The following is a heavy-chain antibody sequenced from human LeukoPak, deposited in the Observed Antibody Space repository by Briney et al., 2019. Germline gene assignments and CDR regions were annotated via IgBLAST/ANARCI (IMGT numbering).Heavy chain of an antibody. CDR2: IHYSGRT. V-gene: IGHV4-39*07. CDR1: GGSISINNYY. D-gene: IGHD3-10*01. J-gene: IGHJ4*02. Sequence: PSETLSLTCIVSGGSISINNYYWGWIRQPPGKGLEWIGSIHYSGRTYYNPSLESRVTISVDTSKNQFSLKLRSVTAADTAVYYCATVAVIRGVTYFDYWGQGTLVTVSS. CDR3: ATVAVIRGVTYFDY.